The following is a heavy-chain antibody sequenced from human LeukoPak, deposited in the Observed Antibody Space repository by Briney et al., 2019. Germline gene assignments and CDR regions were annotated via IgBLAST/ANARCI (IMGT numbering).Heavy chain of an antibody. CDR3: ARDGRGLYGGSDY. V-gene: IGHV4-4*02. CDR1: GGSISSSNW. J-gene: IGHJ4*02. CDR2: IYHSGST. D-gene: IGHD4-23*01. Sequence: PSETLSLTCAVSGGSISSSNWWSWVRQPPGKGLEWIGEIYHSGSTNCNPSRKSRVTISVDTSKNQFSLKLSSVTAADTAVYYCARDGRGLYGGSDYWGQGTLVTVSS.